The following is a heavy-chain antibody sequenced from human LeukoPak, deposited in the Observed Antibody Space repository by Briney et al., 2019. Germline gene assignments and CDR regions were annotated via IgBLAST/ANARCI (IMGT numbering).Heavy chain of an antibody. Sequence: SVTLSLTCAVYGGSFSGYYWSWIRQPPGKGLEWIGEINHSGSTNYNPSLKSRVTISVDTSKNQFSLKLSSVTAADTAVYYCARGGGRVVLMVYATRPNWFDPWGQGTLVTVSS. J-gene: IGHJ5*02. CDR3: ARGGGRVVLMVYATRPNWFDP. V-gene: IGHV4-34*01. D-gene: IGHD2-8*01. CDR2: INHSGST. CDR1: GGSFSGYY.